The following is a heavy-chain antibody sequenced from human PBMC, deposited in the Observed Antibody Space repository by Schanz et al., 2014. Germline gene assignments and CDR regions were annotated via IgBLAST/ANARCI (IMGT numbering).Heavy chain of an antibody. V-gene: IGHV1-69*02. D-gene: IGHD2-2*02. Sequence: QVQLVQSEAEVKKPGSSVKVSCKASGGTFSSYTISWVRQAPGQGLEWMGRIIPILGIANYAQNFQGRVTITADKSTSTAYMELTSLRSEDTAVYYCAGTYCSSTSCYTGYYYMDVWVRWTTIDVSS. CDR2: IIPILGIA. J-gene: IGHJ6*03. CDR3: AGTYCSSTSCYTGYYYMDV. CDR1: GGTFSSYT.